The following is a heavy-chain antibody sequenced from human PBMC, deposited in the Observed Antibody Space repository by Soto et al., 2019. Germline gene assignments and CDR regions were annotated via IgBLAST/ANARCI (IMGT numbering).Heavy chain of an antibody. CDR1: GGSFSGYY. J-gene: IGHJ4*02. Sequence: QVHLQQWGAGLLKPSETLSLTCTVYGGSFSGYYWSWIRQPPGKGLEWIGEINHSGGTNYNPSLKSRVTTSVDTSKNHFSLRLTSVTAADTAVYYCAREPDSWGQGTLVTVSS. CDR3: AREPDS. CDR2: INHSGGT. V-gene: IGHV4-34*01.